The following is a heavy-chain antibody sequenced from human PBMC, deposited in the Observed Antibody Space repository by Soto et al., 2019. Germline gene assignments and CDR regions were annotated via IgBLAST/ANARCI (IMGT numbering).Heavy chain of an antibody. Sequence: GGSLRLSCAASGFTFSDYYMSWIRQAPGKGLEWVSYITSRGPTMSYADSVKGRFTISRDNARNSLYLQMNSLRVEDTAVYYCAKDKPGTTAFDIWGRGTLVTVSS. CDR1: GFTFSDYY. D-gene: IGHD1-1*01. CDR3: AKDKPGTTAFDI. CDR2: ITSRGPTM. J-gene: IGHJ3*02. V-gene: IGHV3-11*01.